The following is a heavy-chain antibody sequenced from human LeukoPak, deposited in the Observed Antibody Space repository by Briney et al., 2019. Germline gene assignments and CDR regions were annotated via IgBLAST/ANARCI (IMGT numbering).Heavy chain of an antibody. V-gene: IGHV5-51*01. Sequence: GESLKISCRASGHDFPDYWIGWVRQMPGKGLEWMGIIFPRDSNTVYGPSFQGQVTISADKSISTAYLQWSSPKASDTAMYYCARHEGTTDYYYYGMDVWGQGTTVTVSS. J-gene: IGHJ6*02. CDR3: ARHEGTTDYYYYGMDV. CDR1: GHDFPDYW. CDR2: IFPRDSNT. D-gene: IGHD1-7*01.